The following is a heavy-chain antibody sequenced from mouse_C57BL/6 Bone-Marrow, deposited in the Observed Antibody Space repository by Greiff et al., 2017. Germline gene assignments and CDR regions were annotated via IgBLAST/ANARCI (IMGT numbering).Heavy chain of an antibody. D-gene: IGHD1-1*01. V-gene: IGHV1-61*01. Sequence: VQLQQPGAELVRPGSSVKLSCKASGYTFTSYWMDWVKQRPGQGLEWIGNIYPSDSETHYNQKFKDKATLTVDKSSSTAYMQLSSLTSEDSAVYYCARREVYYSLDYWGQGTTLTVSS. CDR3: ARREVYYSLDY. CDR1: GYTFTSYW. CDR2: IYPSDSET. J-gene: IGHJ2*01.